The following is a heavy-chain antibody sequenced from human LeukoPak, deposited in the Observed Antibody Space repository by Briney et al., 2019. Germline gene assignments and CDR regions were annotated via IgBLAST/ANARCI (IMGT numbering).Heavy chain of an antibody. Sequence: PGGSLRLSCAASGFTFSSYSMNWVRQAPGKGLEWVSSISSSSSYIYYADSVKGRFTISRDNSKNTLYLQMNSLRAEDTAVYYCARDLGGYQPLLKGGFDYWGQGTLVTVSS. CDR3: ARDLGGYQPLLKGGFDY. V-gene: IGHV3-21*01. D-gene: IGHD2-2*01. CDR1: GFTFSSYS. CDR2: ISSSSSYI. J-gene: IGHJ4*02.